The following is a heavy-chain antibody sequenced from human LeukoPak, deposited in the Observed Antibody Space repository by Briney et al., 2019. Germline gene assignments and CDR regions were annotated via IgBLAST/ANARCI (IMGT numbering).Heavy chain of an antibody. Sequence: ASVKVSCKASGYTFTSYDINWVRQATGQGLEWMGWMNPNSGNTGYAQKLQGRVTMTTDTSTSTAYMELRSLRSDDTAVYYCARGAMDNFDYWGQGTLVTVSS. D-gene: IGHD3/OR15-3a*01. J-gene: IGHJ4*02. V-gene: IGHV1-8*01. CDR2: MNPNSGNT. CDR1: GYTFTSYD. CDR3: ARGAMDNFDY.